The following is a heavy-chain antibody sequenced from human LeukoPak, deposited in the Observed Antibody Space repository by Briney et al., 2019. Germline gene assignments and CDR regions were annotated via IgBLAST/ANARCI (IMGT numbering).Heavy chain of an antibody. V-gene: IGHV3-23*01. CDR3: AKDRGLRYFDWLLTI. D-gene: IGHD3-9*01. Sequence: PGGSLRLSSAASGFTFSSYAMRWVRQAPGKGLEWVSAISGSGGSTYYADSVKGRFTISRDNSKNTLYLQMNSLRAEDTAVYYCAKDRGLRYFDWLLTIWGQGTLVTVSS. CDR2: ISGSGGST. J-gene: IGHJ4*02. CDR1: GFTFSSYA.